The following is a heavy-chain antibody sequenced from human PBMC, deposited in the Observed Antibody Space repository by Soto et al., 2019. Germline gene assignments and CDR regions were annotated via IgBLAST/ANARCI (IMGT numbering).Heavy chain of an antibody. J-gene: IGHJ4*02. CDR2: VTGSGSQI. D-gene: IGHD6-13*01. Sequence: GGSLRLSCAASGFTISTYAMTWVRQAPGKGLECVSGVTGSGSQIYYADSVKGRFTISRDNSKNTLYLQMNSLRAEDAAVYYCAKDALVTTDWGQGILVTVSS. V-gene: IGHV3-23*01. CDR3: AKDALVTTD. CDR1: GFTISTYA.